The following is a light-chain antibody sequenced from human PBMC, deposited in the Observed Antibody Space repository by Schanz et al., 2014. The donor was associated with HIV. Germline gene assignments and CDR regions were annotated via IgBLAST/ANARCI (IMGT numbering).Light chain of an antibody. V-gene: IGKV3-20*01. J-gene: IGKJ1*01. CDR2: ATS. CDR1: QRLSSSY. CDR3: QQYNSYSVT. Sequence: EIVLTQSPGSLSLSPGGRATLSCGASQRLSSSYLAWYQQKRDQPPRLVIYATSTRAAGIPDRFSGTGSGTDFTLTISSLEPEDFATYYCQQYNSYSVTFGQGTKVEIK.